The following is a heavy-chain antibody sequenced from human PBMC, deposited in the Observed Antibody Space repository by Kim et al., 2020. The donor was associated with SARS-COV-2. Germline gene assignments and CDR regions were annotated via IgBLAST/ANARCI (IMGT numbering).Heavy chain of an antibody. V-gene: IGHV3-13*01. Sequence: GGSLRLSCAASGFTFSTYDMHWVRQGTGKGLEWVSAIDIAGGTFYAGSVRGRFTISRENADNSLYPQMNNLRAGDTAVYFCARAVDTATDAFDIWGHGT. CDR2: IDIAGGT. CDR3: ARAVDTATDAFDI. CDR1: GFTFSTYD. D-gene: IGHD5-18*01. J-gene: IGHJ3*02.